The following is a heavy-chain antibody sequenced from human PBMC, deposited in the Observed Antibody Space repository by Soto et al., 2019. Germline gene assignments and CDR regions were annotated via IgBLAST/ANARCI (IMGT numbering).Heavy chain of an antibody. CDR2: IRSRGDRT. J-gene: IGHJ6*02. CDR3: AKQQGPGTPYYYAMDV. D-gene: IGHD3-10*01. CDR1: GFTFSSYA. Sequence: EVQLLESGGDLVQPGDSLRLSCAASGFTFSSYAMTWVRQAPGKGLEWVSVIRSRGDRTYYADSVEGRLTISRDNSRSILYLEMRNLRPYDTAVYYCAKQQGPGTPYYYAMDVWGQGTTVTVS. V-gene: IGHV3-23*01.